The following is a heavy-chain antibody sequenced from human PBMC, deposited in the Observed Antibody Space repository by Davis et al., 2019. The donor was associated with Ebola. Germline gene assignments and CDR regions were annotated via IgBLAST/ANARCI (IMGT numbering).Heavy chain of an antibody. CDR1: GFTFSSYA. CDR3: ASAYCGGDCSGADDY. CDR2: ISYDGSNK. J-gene: IGHJ4*02. D-gene: IGHD2-21*01. V-gene: IGHV3-30-3*01. Sequence: PGGSLRLSCAASGFTFSSYAMHWVRQAPGKGLEWVAVISYDGSNKYYADSVKGRFTISRDNAKNSLYLQMNSLRAEDTAVYYCASAYCGGDCSGADDYWGQGTLVTVSS.